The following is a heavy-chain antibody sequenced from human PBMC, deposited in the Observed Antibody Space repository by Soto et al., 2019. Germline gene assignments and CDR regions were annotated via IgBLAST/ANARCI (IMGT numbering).Heavy chain of an antibody. CDR2: ISSTTNYI. Sequence: PGGSLRLSCAASGFTFTRYSMNWVRQAPGKGLEWVSSISSTTNYIYYADSVKGRFTVSRDNSKNTLYLQMNSLRAEDTAVYYCAKDQAVKGGGLSTMIVESAFDYWGQGTLVTVSS. J-gene: IGHJ4*02. CDR1: GFTFTRYS. V-gene: IGHV3-21*04. D-gene: IGHD3-22*01. CDR3: AKDQAVKGGGLSTMIVESAFDY.